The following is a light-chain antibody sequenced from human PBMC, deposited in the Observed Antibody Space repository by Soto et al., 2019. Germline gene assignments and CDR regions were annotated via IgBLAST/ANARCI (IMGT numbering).Light chain of an antibody. CDR1: QSVSSTY. V-gene: IGKV3-20*01. CDR3: QQYGSAPPVT. J-gene: IGKJ3*01. Sequence: ETVLTQSPGSLSLSPGERATLSCRASQSVSSTYLAWYQQKPGQAPRLLIYGTSGRPTGIPDRFSGSGSGTDYTHTISRLEPEAFAFYYCQQYGSAPPVTFGPGIKVYIK. CDR2: GTS.